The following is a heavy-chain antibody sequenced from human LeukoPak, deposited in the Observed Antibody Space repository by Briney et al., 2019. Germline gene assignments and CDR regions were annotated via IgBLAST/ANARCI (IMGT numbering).Heavy chain of an antibody. D-gene: IGHD1-26*01. CDR3: ARHWDYSFDY. V-gene: IGHV4-59*08. CDR1: GGSINNYY. CDR2: VYYTGST. Sequence: SETLSLTCTVSGGSINNYYWTWIRQPPGKGLECIGYVYYTGSTYYNPSLKSRVTISVDSSKKQFSLKLSSVTAADTALYYCARHWDYSFDYWGQGTLVTVSS. J-gene: IGHJ4*02.